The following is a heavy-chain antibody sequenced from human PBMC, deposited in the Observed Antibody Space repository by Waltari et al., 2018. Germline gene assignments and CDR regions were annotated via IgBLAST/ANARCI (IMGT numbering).Heavy chain of an antibody. CDR1: GFTFDDYA. Sequence: EVQLVESGGGLVQPGRSLRLSCAASGFTFDDYAMHWVRQAPGKGMEWVSGISWNSGSIGYADSVKGRFTISRDNAKNSLYLQMNSLRAEDMALYYCAKDYYSAKWRWLQLGAFDIWGQGTMVTVSS. D-gene: IGHD1-1*01. CDR2: ISWNSGSI. CDR3: AKDYYSAKWRWLQLGAFDI. J-gene: IGHJ3*02. V-gene: IGHV3-9*03.